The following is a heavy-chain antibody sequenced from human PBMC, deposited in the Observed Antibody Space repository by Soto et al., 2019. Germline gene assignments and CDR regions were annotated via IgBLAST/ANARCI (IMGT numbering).Heavy chain of an antibody. CDR1: GGTFSSYT. CDR2: IIPILGIA. V-gene: IGHV1-69*04. J-gene: IGHJ4*02. CDR3: ARDPHYYDSSGYYLDY. D-gene: IGHD3-22*01. Sequence: SVKVSCKASGGTFSSYTISWVRQAPGQGLEWMGRIIPILGIANYAQKFQGRVTITADKSTSTAYMELSSLRSEDTAVYYCARDPHYYDSSGYYLDYWGQGTLVTVSS.